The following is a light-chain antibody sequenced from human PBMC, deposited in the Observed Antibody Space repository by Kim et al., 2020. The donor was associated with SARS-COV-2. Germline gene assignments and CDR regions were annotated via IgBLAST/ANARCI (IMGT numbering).Light chain of an antibody. CDR2: DAS. CDR3: QQYGISPT. Sequence: ETVLTQSPGTLSLSPGERATLTCRASQSVTSRYLALYQQKPAQAPSLLLYDASRRATGMPNRFSGGGTGTAFTLTINRLEPEDFAVYYCQQYGISPTFGQGTKVDI. V-gene: IGKV3-20*01. J-gene: IGKJ1*01. CDR1: QSVTSRY.